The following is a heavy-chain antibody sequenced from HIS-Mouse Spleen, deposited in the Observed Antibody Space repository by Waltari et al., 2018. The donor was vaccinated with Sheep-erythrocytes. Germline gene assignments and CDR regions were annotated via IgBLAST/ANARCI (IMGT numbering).Heavy chain of an antibody. CDR3: AQTGATTPHFDY. CDR1: GGTFSSYA. Sequence: QVQLVQSGAEVKKPGSSVTVSCKASGGTFSSYAISWVRQAPGQGLEWMGRIIPILGIANYAQKCQGRVTITADKSTSTAYMELSSLRSEDTAVYYCAQTGATTPHFDYWGQGTLVTVSS. V-gene: IGHV1-69*04. D-gene: IGHD1-26*01. CDR2: IIPILGIA. J-gene: IGHJ4*02.